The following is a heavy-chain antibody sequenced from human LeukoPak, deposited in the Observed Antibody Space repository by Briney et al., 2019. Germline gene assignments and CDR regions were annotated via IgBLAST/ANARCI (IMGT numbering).Heavy chain of an antibody. D-gene: IGHD6-13*01. CDR2: IIVSGDST. CDR3: AKSGGSSWAGLDC. J-gene: IGHJ4*02. V-gene: IGHV3-23*01. CDR1: GFTFSNYA. Sequence: GSLRLSCAASGFTFSNYAMNWVRQAPGKGLEWVSGIIVSGDSTYYADSVKGRFTISRDNSKNTLYLQMSSLRAEDTALYYCAKSGGSSWAGLDCWGQGTLVTVSS.